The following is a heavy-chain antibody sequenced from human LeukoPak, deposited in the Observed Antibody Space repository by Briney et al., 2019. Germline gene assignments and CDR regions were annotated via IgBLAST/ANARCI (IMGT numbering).Heavy chain of an antibody. J-gene: IGHJ4*02. CDR3: ARQGSYYYDSSGYSAY. V-gene: IGHV1-18*01. CDR1: GGTFSTYP. D-gene: IGHD3-22*01. CDR2: ISGYNGNT. Sequence: ASVKVSCKSSGGTFSTYPIAWVRQAPGQGLEWMGWISGYNGNTTYAQKLQGRVTMTTDTSTSTAFMELRSLRSDDTAVYYCARQGSYYYDSSGYSAYWGQGTLVTVAS.